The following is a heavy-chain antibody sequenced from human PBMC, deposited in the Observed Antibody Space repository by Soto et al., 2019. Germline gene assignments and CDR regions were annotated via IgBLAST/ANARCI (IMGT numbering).Heavy chain of an antibody. J-gene: IGHJ4*02. CDR3: ARFVPCSDGSCALEY. CDR1: GGSISSYY. Sequence: SETLSLTCTVSGGSISSYYWSWIRQPPGKGLEWIGYIYYTGSTNYNPSLKSRVTISVDTSKNQFSLKLTSVTAADTAVYYWARFVPCSDGSCALEYWGQGTRVTVS. D-gene: IGHD2-15*01. CDR2: IYYTGST. V-gene: IGHV4-59*12.